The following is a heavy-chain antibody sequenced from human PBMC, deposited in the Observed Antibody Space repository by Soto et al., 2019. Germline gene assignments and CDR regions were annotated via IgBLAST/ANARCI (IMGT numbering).Heavy chain of an antibody. J-gene: IGHJ4*02. V-gene: IGHV4-59*01. CDR2: IYYSGST. CDR1: GGSISSYY. D-gene: IGHD3-10*01. CDR3: ARDYYGSGSLLGY. Sequence: QVQLQESGPGLVKPSETLSLTCTVSGGSISSYYWSWIRQPPGKGLEWIGYIYYSGSTNYNPSLKSRVTISVDTSKNQFSRKLSSVTAADTAVYYCARDYYGSGSLLGYWGQGTLVTVSS.